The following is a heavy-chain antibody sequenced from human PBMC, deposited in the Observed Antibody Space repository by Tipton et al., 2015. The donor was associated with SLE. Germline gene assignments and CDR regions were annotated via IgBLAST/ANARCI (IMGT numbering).Heavy chain of an antibody. CDR1: GYTFTSYD. CDR3: ARRSDCSGGSCQGSFGY. CDR2: MNPNSGDA. Sequence: QSGPEVKKPGASVKVSCKASGYTFTSYDINWVRQATGQGLEWMGWMNPNSGDAGYALKFQGRVTMTRNISKSTAYMELSSLRSEDTAVYYCARRSDCSGGSCQGSFGYWGQGTLVTVSS. D-gene: IGHD2-15*01. V-gene: IGHV1-8*01. J-gene: IGHJ4*02.